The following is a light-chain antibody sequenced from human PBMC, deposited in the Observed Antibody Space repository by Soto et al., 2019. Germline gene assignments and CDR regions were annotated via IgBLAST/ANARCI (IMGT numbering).Light chain of an antibody. CDR1: QSVSNNY. J-gene: IGKJ1*01. CDR3: QQYGSSPPRT. V-gene: IGKV3-20*01. CDR2: GAS. Sequence: EIVLTQSPGTLSLSPGERATLSCMASQSVSNNYLAWYQQKPGQAPRLLIYGASSRATGIPDRFSGSGSGTDFTLTISRLEPEDFAVYYCQQYGSSPPRTFGQGTKVDIK.